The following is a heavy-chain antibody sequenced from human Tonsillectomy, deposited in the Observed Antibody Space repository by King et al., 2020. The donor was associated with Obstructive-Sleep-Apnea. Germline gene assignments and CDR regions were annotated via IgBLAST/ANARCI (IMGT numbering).Heavy chain of an antibody. V-gene: IGHV1-46*01. J-gene: IGHJ6*02. CDR3: ARGPNKVATIGPYYYYGMDV. CDR1: GYTFTSYY. Sequence: QLVQSGAEVKKPGASVKVSCKASGYTFTSYYMHWVRQAPGQGLEWMGIINPTGGSTTYAQKFRGRVTMTRDTSTSTVYMELSSLRSEDTAVYYCARGPNKVATIGPYYYYGMDVWGQGTTVTVSS. CDR2: INPTGGST. D-gene: IGHD5-12*01.